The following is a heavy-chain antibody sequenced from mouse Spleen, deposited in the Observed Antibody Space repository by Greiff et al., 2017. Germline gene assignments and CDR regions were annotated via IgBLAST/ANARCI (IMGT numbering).Heavy chain of an antibody. D-gene: IGHD1-1*01. V-gene: IGHV5-17*01. Sequence: EVKLVESGGGLVKPGGSLKLSCAASGFTFSDYGMHWVRQAPEKGLEWVAYISSGSSTIYYADTVKGRFTISRDNAKNTLFLQMTSLRSEDTAMYYCARSPTTVVANYFDYWGQGTTLTVSS. CDR2: ISSGSSTI. CDR3: ARSPTTVVANYFDY. CDR1: GFTFSDYG. J-gene: IGHJ2*01.